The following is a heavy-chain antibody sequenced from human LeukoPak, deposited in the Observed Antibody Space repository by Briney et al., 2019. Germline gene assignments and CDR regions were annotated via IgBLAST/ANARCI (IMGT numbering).Heavy chain of an antibody. CDR1: GFTFSDAW. CDR3: TTGNWGPY. Sequence: GGSLRLSCAASGFTFSDAWMNWVRQAPGKGLEWVGRIKRKTDAGTTDYAAPVKGRFTISRDNSKNTLYLQMNSLKTEDTAVYYCTTGNWGPYWGQGTLVTVSS. V-gene: IGHV3-15*07. J-gene: IGHJ4*02. D-gene: IGHD7-27*01. CDR2: IKRKTDAGTT.